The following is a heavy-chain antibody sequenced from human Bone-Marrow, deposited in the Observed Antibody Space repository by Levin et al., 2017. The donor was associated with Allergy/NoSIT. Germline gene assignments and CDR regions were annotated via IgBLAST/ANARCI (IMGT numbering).Heavy chain of an antibody. J-gene: IGHJ4*02. CDR3: AREGAPCSGTACYILDF. D-gene: IGHD2-15*01. V-gene: IGHV3-64*02. CDR1: GFIFRNYA. CDR2: ISSNGKDT. Sequence: GESLKISCAASGFIFRNYAMHWVRQAPGKGPEYVAAISSNGKDTYYADSVKGRFSISRDNSKNTLFLQMASLRPDDMATYFCAREGAPCSGTACYILDFWGLGVLVTVSS.